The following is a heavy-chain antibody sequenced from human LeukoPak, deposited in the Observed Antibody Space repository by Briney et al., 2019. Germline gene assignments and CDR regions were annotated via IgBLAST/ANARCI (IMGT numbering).Heavy chain of an antibody. CDR3: ASGSCSGSSCYSSSYYYYYYMDV. CDR2: IYYGGST. D-gene: IGHD2-15*01. J-gene: IGHJ6*03. V-gene: IGHV4-39*01. Sequence: SETLSHTCTVSGGSISSSSYYWGWIRQPPGKGLEWIGSIYYGGSTYYNPSLKSRVTISVDTSKNQFSLKLSSVTAADTAVYYCASGSCSGSSCYSSSYYYYYYMDVWGKGTTVTVSS. CDR1: GGSISSSSYY.